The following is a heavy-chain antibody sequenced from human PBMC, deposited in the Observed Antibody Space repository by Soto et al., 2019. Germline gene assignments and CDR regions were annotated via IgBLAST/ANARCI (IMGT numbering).Heavy chain of an antibody. D-gene: IGHD2-21*01. V-gene: IGHV1-69*06. CDR1: GDTFSSYA. CDR3: ASNNPRGCCSEI. Sequence: ASVKVSCKASGDTFSSYAISWVRPAPGQGREWMVGIIPIFGTANYAQKFQGRVTITVDTSTSTAYMELSSLRSEDAAVYYCASNNPRGCCSEIGGQGTMVTVSS. CDR2: IIPIFGTA. J-gene: IGHJ3*02.